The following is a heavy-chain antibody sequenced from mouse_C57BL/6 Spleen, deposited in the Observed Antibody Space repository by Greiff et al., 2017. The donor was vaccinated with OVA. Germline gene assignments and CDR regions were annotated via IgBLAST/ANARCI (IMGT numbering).Heavy chain of an antibody. CDR1: GYTFTSYW. Sequence: VQLQQPGAELVKPGASVKLSCKASGYTFTSYWMQWVKQRPGQGLEWIGEIDPSDSYTNYNQKFKGKATLTVDTSSSTAYMQLSSLTSEDSAVYYCARALRSVGEDAMDYWGQGTSVTVSS. CDR2: IDPSDSYT. CDR3: ARALRSVGEDAMDY. J-gene: IGHJ4*01. V-gene: IGHV1-50*01. D-gene: IGHD1-1*01.